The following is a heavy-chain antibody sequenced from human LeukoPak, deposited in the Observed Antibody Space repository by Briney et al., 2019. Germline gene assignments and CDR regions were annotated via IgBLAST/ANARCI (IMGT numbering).Heavy chain of an antibody. J-gene: IGHJ4*02. CDR2: ISTTTSTI. D-gene: IGHD3-9*01. V-gene: IGHV3-48*02. Sequence: GGSLRLSCAASGFTFSSNGMNWVRQAPGKGLEWVSYISTTTSTIYYADSVKGRFTISRDNAKNSLYLQMNSLRDEDTAVYYCARNHFEDYWGQGTLVTVSS. CDR1: GFTFSSNG. CDR3: ARNHFEDY.